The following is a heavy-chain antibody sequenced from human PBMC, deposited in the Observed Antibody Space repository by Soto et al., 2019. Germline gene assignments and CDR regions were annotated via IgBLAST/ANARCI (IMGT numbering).Heavy chain of an antibody. Sequence: GGSLRLSCSASGFTFSSYAMHWVRQAPGKGLEYVSAISSNGGSTYYADSVKGRFTISRDNSKNTLYLQMSSLRAEDTAVYYCVKTKGYTAMVTGDYWGQGTLVTVSS. CDR3: VKTKGYTAMVTGDY. CDR2: ISSNGGST. J-gene: IGHJ4*02. CDR1: GFTFSSYA. D-gene: IGHD5-18*01. V-gene: IGHV3-64D*08.